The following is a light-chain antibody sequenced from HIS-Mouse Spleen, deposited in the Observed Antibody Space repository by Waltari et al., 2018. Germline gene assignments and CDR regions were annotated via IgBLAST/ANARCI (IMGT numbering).Light chain of an antibody. J-gene: IGKJ1*01. V-gene: IGKV3-20*01. Sequence: EIVLTQSPGTLSLSPGERATLSCSASQSVSSSYLAWYQQKPGQAPRLLIYGSCSRATGIPDRFSGSGSGTDFTLTISRLEPEDFAVYYCQQYGSAPPWTFGQGTKVEIK. CDR2: GSC. CDR3: QQYGSAPPWT. CDR1: QSVSSSY.